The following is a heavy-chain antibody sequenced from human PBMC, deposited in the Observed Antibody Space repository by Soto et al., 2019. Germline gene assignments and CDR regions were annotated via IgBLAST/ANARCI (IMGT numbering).Heavy chain of an antibody. CDR2: IYYSGST. CDR1: GGSVSSGSYY. D-gene: IGHD6-13*01. CDR3: ARNSRLIAAPNWFDP. J-gene: IGHJ5*02. V-gene: IGHV4-61*01. Sequence: PSETLSLTCTVSGGSVSSGSYYWSWIRQPPGKGLEWIGYIYYSGSTNYNPSLKSRVTISVDTSKNQFSLKLSSVTAADTAVYYCARNSRLIAAPNWFDPWGQGTLVTVSS.